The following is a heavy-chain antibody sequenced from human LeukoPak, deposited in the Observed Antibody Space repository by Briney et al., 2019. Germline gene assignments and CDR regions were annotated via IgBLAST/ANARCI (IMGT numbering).Heavy chain of an antibody. CDR1: GFTFDDYA. J-gene: IGHJ4*02. V-gene: IGHV3-15*07. CDR3: TTQASYYYDSSGIRPDY. D-gene: IGHD3-22*01. Sequence: PGRSLRLSCAASGFTFDDYAMHWVRQAPGKGLEWVGRIKSKTDGGTTDYAAPVKGRFTISRGDSKNTLYLQMNSLKTEDTAVYYCTTQASYYYDSSGIRPDYWGQGTLVTVSS. CDR2: IKSKTDGGTT.